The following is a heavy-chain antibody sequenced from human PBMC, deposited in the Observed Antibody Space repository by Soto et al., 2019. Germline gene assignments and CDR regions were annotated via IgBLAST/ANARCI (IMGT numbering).Heavy chain of an antibody. CDR3: AREVTWFGERYGMDV. CDR2: IGTAGDT. J-gene: IGHJ6*02. Sequence: EVQLVESGGGLVQPGGSLRLSCAASGFTFSSYDMHWVRQATGKGLEWVSAIGTAGDTYYPGSVKGRFTTSRENAKNSLYLQMNSLRAEDTAVYYCAREVTWFGERYGMDVWGQGTTVTVSS. V-gene: IGHV3-13*01. D-gene: IGHD3-10*01. CDR1: GFTFSSYD.